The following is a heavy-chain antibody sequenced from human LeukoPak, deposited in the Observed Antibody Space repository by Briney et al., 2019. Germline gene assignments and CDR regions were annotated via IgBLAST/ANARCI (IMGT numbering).Heavy chain of an antibody. V-gene: IGHV3-30*02. CDR3: AKRGYDFWSGYFDY. CDR2: IRYDGSNK. Sequence: GGSLRLSCAASGFTFSSYGMHWVRQAPGKGLEWVAFIRYDGSNKYYADSVKGRFTISRDNSKNTLYLQMNSLRAEDTAVYYCAKRGYDFWSGYFDYWGQGTLVTVSS. J-gene: IGHJ4*02. D-gene: IGHD3-3*01. CDR1: GFTFSSYG.